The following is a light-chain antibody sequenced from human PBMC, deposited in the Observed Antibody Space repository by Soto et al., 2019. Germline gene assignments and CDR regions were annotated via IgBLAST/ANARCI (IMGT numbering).Light chain of an antibody. CDR2: DAS. V-gene: IGKV3-15*01. Sequence: DIVMTQSPANLSVSPGERVTLSCRARQSVSSNLAWYQQKPGQTPRLLIYDASTGATGIPTRFSDSGSGTDLTLTLSSLQSDDFAVYDCQQYINWPRTFGQGTKVQVQ. CDR3: QQYINWPRT. CDR1: QSVSSN. J-gene: IGKJ1*01.